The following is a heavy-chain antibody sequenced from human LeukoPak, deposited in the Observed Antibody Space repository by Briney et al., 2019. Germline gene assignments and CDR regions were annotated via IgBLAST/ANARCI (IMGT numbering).Heavy chain of an antibody. J-gene: IGHJ6*02. D-gene: IGHD3-10*01. V-gene: IGHV1-2*02. CDR1: GYTFTGYY. Sequence: ASVKVSCKASGYTFTGYYMHWVRQAPGQGLEWMGWINPNSSGTNYAQKFQGRVTMTRDTSISTAYMELSRLRSDDTAVYYCARDGYYGSGSYYNEGIYYGMDVWGQGTTVTVSS. CDR2: INPNSSGT. CDR3: ARDGYYGSGSYYNEGIYYGMDV.